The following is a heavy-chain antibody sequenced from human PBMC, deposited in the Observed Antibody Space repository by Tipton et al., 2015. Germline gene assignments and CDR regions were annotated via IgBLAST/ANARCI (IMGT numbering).Heavy chain of an antibody. V-gene: IGHV3-30*18. J-gene: IGHJ4*02. CDR2: ISYDGSNK. Sequence: SLRLSCAASGFSVRSNYMTWVRQAPGKGLEWVAFISYDGSNKYYADSVKGRFTISRDNSKNTLYLQMHILRAEDTAIYYCAKDTNDFWSGYYSGNFDYWGQGTLVTVSS. CDR3: AKDTNDFWSGYYSGNFDY. D-gene: IGHD3-3*01. CDR1: GFSVRSNY.